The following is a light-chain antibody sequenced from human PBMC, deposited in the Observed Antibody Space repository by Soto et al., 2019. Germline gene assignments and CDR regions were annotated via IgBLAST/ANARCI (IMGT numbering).Light chain of an antibody. CDR2: GAS. CDR3: QQYGRSPWT. CDR1: QSVSNNY. V-gene: IGKV3-20*01. J-gene: IGKJ1*01. Sequence: EIVLTQSPGTLSLSPGERATLSCRASQSVSNNYLAWYQQRPGQAPRLLIHGASNRATGIPDRFSGSGSGTDFTLTITSLEPEDFAVYYCQQYGRSPWTFGQGTKVDIK.